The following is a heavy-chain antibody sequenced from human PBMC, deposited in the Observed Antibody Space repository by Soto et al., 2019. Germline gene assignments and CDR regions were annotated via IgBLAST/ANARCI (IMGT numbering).Heavy chain of an antibody. Sequence: QVQLVESGGGVVQPGRSLRLSCAASGFTFSSYAMHWVRQAPGKGLEWVAVISYDGSNKYYADSVKGRFTISRDNSKNTLYLQMNSLRAEDTAVYYCARGSVRITMIVVNYWGQGTLVTVSS. CDR1: GFTFSSYA. J-gene: IGHJ4*02. CDR2: ISYDGSNK. CDR3: ARGSVRITMIVVNY. D-gene: IGHD3-22*01. V-gene: IGHV3-30-3*01.